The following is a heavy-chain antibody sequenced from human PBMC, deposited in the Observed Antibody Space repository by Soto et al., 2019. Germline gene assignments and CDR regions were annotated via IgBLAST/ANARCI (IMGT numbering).Heavy chain of an antibody. CDR3: ARGKGGYYYYGMDV. V-gene: IGHV3-30-3*01. CDR1: GFTFSSYA. CDR2: ISYDGSNK. J-gene: IGHJ6*02. Sequence: QVQLVESGGGVVQPGRSLRLSCAASGFTFSSYAMHWVRQAPGKGLEWVAVISYDGSNKYYADSVKGRFTISRDNSKNTLYLQMNSLRAEDTAVYYCARGKGGYYYYGMDVWGQGTTVTVS.